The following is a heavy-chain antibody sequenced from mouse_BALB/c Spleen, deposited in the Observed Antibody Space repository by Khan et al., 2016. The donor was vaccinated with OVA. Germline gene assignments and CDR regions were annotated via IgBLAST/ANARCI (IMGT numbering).Heavy chain of an antibody. J-gene: IGHJ4*01. CDR1: GFTFSRYA. Sequence: EVELVESGGGLVKPGGSLKLSCAASGFTFSRYAMSWIRQSPEKRLEWVASFSGGGNLDYPDSVKGRFTISSDNARNILFLQMSRLSSECTAIYYCARGYYYGEMDYWGQGTSVTVSS. CDR2: FSGGGNL. D-gene: IGHD1-1*01. V-gene: IGHV5-6-5*01. CDR3: ARGYYYGEMDY.